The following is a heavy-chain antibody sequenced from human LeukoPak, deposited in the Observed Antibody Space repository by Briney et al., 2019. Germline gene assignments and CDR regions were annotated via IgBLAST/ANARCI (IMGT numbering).Heavy chain of an antibody. CDR1: GYTFTGYY. J-gene: IGHJ4*02. CDR3: ARATRWLQNTFDY. V-gene: IGHV1-2*02. Sequence: ASVKVSCKASGYTFTGYYMHWVRQAPGQGLEWMGWINPNSGGTNYAQKFQGRVTMTRDTSISTAYMELSRLRSDDTAVYYCARATRWLQNTFDYWGQGTLVTASS. D-gene: IGHD5-24*01. CDR2: INPNSGGT.